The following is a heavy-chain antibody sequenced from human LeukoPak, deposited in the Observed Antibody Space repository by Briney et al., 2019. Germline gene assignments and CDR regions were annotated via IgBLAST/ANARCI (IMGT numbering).Heavy chain of an antibody. CDR1: GITFTSYY. V-gene: IGHV1-46*01. J-gene: IGHJ4*02. Sequence: ASVKVSCKASGITFTSYYIHWVRQAPGRGLEWMGKINPSGTITTYAPKYQGRVTVTKDASTNTVYMELSSLRSDDTAVYYCALIAPPHNWGQGTLVTVSS. CDR3: ALIAPPHN. CDR2: INPSGTIT. D-gene: IGHD6-13*01.